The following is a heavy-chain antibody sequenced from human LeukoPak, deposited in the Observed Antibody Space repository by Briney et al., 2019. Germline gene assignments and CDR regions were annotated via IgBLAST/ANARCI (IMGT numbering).Heavy chain of an antibody. CDR1: GGSISSSSYY. CDR2: IYYSGST. D-gene: IGHD3-22*01. V-gene: IGHV4-39*01. Sequence: PSETLSLTCTVSGGSISSSSYYRGWIRQPPGKGLEWIGSIYYSGSTYYNPSLKSRVTISVDTSKNQFSLKLSSVTAADTAVYYCASLGITMIVVVITEGAFDIWGQGTMVTVSS. CDR3: ASLGITMIVVVITEGAFDI. J-gene: IGHJ3*02.